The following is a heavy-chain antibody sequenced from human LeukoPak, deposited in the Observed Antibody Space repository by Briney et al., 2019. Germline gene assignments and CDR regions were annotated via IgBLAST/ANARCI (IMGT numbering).Heavy chain of an antibody. CDR3: ATSYIGVGATSSNYFDY. V-gene: IGHV1-18*01. CDR1: GYTFTSYG. CDR2: INTYEGNT. J-gene: IGHJ4*02. Sequence: ASVKVSCKASGYTFTSYGISWVRQAPGQGLEWMGWINTYEGNTNYAQKLQGRVTMTTDTSTTTAYMDLRSLRSDDTAVYYCATSYIGVGATSSNYFDYWGQGTLVTVSS. D-gene: IGHD1-26*01.